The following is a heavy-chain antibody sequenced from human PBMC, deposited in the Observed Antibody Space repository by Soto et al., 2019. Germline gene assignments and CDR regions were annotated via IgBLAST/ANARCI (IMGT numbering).Heavy chain of an antibody. V-gene: IGHV2-5*02. CDR1: GFSLSTSGVG. CDR2: IYWDDDK. Sequence: QITLKESGPALVKPTQTLTLTCTFSGFSLSTSGVGVGWIRQPPGKALEWLALIYWDDDKSSSPSLKSRLTITKDTSKNQVVLTMTHMDPVDTATYYCAHKRGYYDFWSGYAPWGQGTLVTVSS. CDR3: AHKRGYYDFWSGYAP. J-gene: IGHJ5*02. D-gene: IGHD3-3*01.